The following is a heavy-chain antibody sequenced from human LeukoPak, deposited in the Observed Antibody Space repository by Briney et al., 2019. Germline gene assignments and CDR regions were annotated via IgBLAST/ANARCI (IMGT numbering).Heavy chain of an antibody. CDR3: AKDRGFGVFFQYYFDY. CDR2: IYSGGST. Sequence: GGSLRLSCAASGFTVSSNYMSWVRQAPGKGLEWVSVIYSGGSTYYADSVKGRFTISRDNSKNTLYLQMNSLRAEDTAVYYCAKDRGFGVFFQYYFDYWGQGTLVTVSS. D-gene: IGHD3-10*01. CDR1: GFTVSSNY. J-gene: IGHJ4*02. V-gene: IGHV3-53*05.